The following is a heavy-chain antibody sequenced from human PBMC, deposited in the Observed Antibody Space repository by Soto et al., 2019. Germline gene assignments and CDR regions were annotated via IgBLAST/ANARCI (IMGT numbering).Heavy chain of an antibody. Sequence: ASVKVSCKASGGTFSSYAISWVRQAPGQGLEWMGGIIPIFGTANYAQKFQGRVTITADESTSTAYMELSSLRSEDTAVYYCARGPQDYVWGSYRYDAFDIWGQGTMVTVSS. V-gene: IGHV1-69*13. CDR3: ARGPQDYVWGSYRYDAFDI. J-gene: IGHJ3*02. CDR2: IIPIFGTA. D-gene: IGHD3-16*02. CDR1: GGTFSSYA.